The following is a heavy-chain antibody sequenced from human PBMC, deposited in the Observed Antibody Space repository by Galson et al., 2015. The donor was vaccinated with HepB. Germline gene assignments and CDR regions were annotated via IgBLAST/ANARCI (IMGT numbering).Heavy chain of an antibody. D-gene: IGHD2-2*01. V-gene: IGHV1-18*01. Sequence: SVKVSCKASGYTFTSYGISWVRQAPGQGLEWMGWISAYNGNTNYAQKLQGRVTMTTDTSTSTAYMELRSLRSDDTAVYHCAREGVGPYCSSTSCYRYYYGMDVWGQGTTVTVSS. CDR1: GYTFTSYG. CDR3: AREGVGPYCSSTSCYRYYYGMDV. J-gene: IGHJ6*02. CDR2: ISAYNGNT.